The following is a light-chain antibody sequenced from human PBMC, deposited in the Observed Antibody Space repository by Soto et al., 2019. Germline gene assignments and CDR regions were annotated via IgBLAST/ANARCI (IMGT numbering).Light chain of an antibody. CDR3: SSYTTSSTWV. J-gene: IGLJ3*02. CDR2: EVS. CDR1: SSDVGAYDY. Sequence: QSALTQPASVSGSPGQSITISCTGTSSDVGAYDYVSWYQQHPGKAPKFMIFEVSNRPSGVSNRFSGSKSGNTASLTISGLQAEDEADYYCSSYTTSSTWVFCGGTKLTVL. V-gene: IGLV2-14*01.